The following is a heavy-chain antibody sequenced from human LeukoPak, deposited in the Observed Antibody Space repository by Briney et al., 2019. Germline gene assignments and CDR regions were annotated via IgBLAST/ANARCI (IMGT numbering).Heavy chain of an antibody. CDR3: ASLDGPDY. V-gene: IGHV4-34*01. CDR1: GGSFSGYY. J-gene: IGHJ4*02. Sequence: SETLSLTCAVYGGSFSGYYWSWIRQPPGKGLEWIGEINHRGSTNYNPSLKSRVTISVDTSKNQFSLKLSSVTAADTAVYYCASLDGPDYWGQGTLVTVSS. D-gene: IGHD1-1*01. CDR2: INHRGST.